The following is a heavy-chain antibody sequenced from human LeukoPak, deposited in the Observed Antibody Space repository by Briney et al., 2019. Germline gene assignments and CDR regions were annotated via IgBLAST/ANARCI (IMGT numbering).Heavy chain of an antibody. V-gene: IGHV1-3*01. CDR1: GYTFISYA. Sequence: ASVKVSCKASGYTFISYAMHWVRQAAGQRLEWMGWINAGNGNTKYSQKFQGRVTITRDTSASTAYMELSSLRSEDTAVYYCARDPSSYTSRSFDYWGQGTLVTVSS. CDR3: ARDPSSYTSRSFDY. CDR2: INAGNGNT. J-gene: IGHJ4*02. D-gene: IGHD6-13*01.